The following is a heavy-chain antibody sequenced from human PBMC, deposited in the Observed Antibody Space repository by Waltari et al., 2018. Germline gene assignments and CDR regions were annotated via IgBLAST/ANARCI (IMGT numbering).Heavy chain of an antibody. J-gene: IGHJ4*02. V-gene: IGHV1-46*01. D-gene: IGHD3-22*01. Sequence: QVQLVQSGAEVKKPGASVKVSCKASGYTFTSYYMHWVRQAPGQGLEWMGIINPSGGSTSYAQKFQGRVTMTRDTSTSTVYMELSSLRSEDTAVYYCAREPPTYYYDSSGFSFDYWGQGTLVTVSS. CDR1: GYTFTSYY. CDR3: AREPPTYYYDSSGFSFDY. CDR2: INPSGGST.